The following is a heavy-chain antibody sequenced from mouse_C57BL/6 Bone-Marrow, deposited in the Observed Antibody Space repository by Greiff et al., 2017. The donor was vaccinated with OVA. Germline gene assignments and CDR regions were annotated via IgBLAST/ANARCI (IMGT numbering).Heavy chain of an antibody. CDR2: IDPENGDT. V-gene: IGHV14-4*01. Sequence: VQLQQSGAELVRPGASVKLSCTASGFNIKDDYLHWVKQRPEQGLEWIGWIDPENGDTEYASKFQGKATITTDTSSNTAYLQLSSLTSEDTAVYYCTTWTLAYWGQGTLVTVSA. CDR1: GFNIKDDY. J-gene: IGHJ3*01. CDR3: TTWTLAY.